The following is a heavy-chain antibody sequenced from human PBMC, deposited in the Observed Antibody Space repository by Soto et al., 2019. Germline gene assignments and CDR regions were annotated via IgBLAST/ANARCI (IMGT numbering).Heavy chain of an antibody. CDR1: GGSFSGYY. CDR2: INHSGST. D-gene: IGHD3-10*02. CDR3: ASLGITMIGYYYGMDV. V-gene: IGHV4-34*01. J-gene: IGHJ6*02. Sequence: SETLSLTCAVYGGSFSGYYWSWIRQPPGKGLEWIGEINHSGSTNYNPSLKSRVTISVDTSKNQFSLKLSSVTAADTAVYYCASLGITMIGYYYGMDVWGQGTTVTVSS.